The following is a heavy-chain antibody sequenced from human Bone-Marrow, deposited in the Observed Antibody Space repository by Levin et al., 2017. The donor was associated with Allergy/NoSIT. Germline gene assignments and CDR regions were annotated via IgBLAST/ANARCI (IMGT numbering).Heavy chain of an antibody. CDR1: GFSLSTSGMG. CDR3: AHRYCNDTFCYGVGAY. J-gene: IGHJ4*02. Sequence: SGPTLVKPTQTLTLTCTFSGFSLSTSGMGVAWIRQPPGQALEWLALIYSNGDKRYSPSLKSRLTATEDTSKNQVVLTMTNMDPADTGTYYCAHRYCNDTFCYGVGAYWGQGVLVTVSS. V-gene: IGHV2-5*01. D-gene: IGHD2-2*01. CDR2: IYSNGDK.